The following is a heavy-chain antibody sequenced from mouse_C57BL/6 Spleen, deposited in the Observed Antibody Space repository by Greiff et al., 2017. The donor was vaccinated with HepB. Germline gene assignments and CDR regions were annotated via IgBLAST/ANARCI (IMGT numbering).Heavy chain of an antibody. CDR3: ARPITTVVAGEFAY. CDR2: IRNKANGYTT. D-gene: IGHD1-1*01. Sequence: DVMLVESGGGLVQPGGSLSLSCAASGFTFTDYYMSWVRQPPGKALEWLGFIRNKANGYTTEYSASVKGPFTISRDNSQSILYLHMNAMRAEDSATYYCARPITTVVAGEFAYWGQGTLVTVSA. J-gene: IGHJ3*01. V-gene: IGHV7-3*01. CDR1: GFTFTDYY.